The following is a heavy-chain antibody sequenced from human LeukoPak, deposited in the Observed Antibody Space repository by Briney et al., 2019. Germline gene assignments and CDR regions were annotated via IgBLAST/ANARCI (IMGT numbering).Heavy chain of an antibody. Sequence: SETLSLTSTVSGDSSTTNNWSWIPHSPGKGLEWIGYIIYSRSTTYNPSLKSRVTISLDTSKNQYSLKLSSVTGADTAVYYCARDRWFDCWGQGTLVSVS. V-gene: IGHV4-59*01. J-gene: IGHJ5*01. CDR1: GDSSTTNN. CDR3: ARDRWFDC. CDR2: IIYSRST.